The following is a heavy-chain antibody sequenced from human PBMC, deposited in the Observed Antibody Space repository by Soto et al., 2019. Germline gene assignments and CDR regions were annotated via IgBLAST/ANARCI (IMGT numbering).Heavy chain of an antibody. Sequence: SVKVSCKASGVTFSRQDMRWVRQAPGQGLEWMGGIIPIFGTPQYAEKFQDRATITADESTSTAYMELSSLTSEDTAVYYCATNEGRDGYSFDYWVQGTLVTVSS. CDR1: GVTFSRQD. CDR2: IIPIFGTP. D-gene: IGHD5-12*01. J-gene: IGHJ4*02. CDR3: ATNEGRDGYSFDY. V-gene: IGHV1-69*13.